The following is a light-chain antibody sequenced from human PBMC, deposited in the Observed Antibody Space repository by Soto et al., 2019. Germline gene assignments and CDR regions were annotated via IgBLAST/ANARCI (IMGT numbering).Light chain of an antibody. Sequence: EIVLTQSPATLSLSPGERATLSCRASQSVSSYFARYQQKPGQAPRLLIYDASNRATGIPARFSGSGSGTDFTLPISSLEPEDFAVYYCQQRSNWLFTFGPGTKVDIK. CDR2: DAS. CDR3: QQRSNWLFT. CDR1: QSVSSY. J-gene: IGKJ3*01. V-gene: IGKV3-11*01.